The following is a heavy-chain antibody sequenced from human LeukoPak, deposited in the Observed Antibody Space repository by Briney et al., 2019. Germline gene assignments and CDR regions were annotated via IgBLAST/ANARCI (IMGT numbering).Heavy chain of an antibody. CDR3: ARCKDYYVSGSYYNTFDY. D-gene: IGHD3-10*01. CDR2: IPYSGST. Sequence: PSETLSLTCTVSGDSISSSSYYWGWIRQPPGKGLEWIGSIPYSGSTYYNPSLKSRVTISVDTSKNQFSLKLSSVTAADTAVYYCARCKDYYVSGSYYNTFDYWGQGTLVTVSS. CDR1: GDSISSSSYY. J-gene: IGHJ4*02. V-gene: IGHV4-39*07.